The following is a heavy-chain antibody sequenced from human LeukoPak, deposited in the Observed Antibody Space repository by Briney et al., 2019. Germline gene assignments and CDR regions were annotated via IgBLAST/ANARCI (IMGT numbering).Heavy chain of an antibody. Sequence: GGSLRLSCAASGFTFRDYYMSWIRQAPGKGLEWVSHISGSGTFTNYADSVKGRFTISRDDSKNTLYLQMSSLRAEDTAVYYCVKITSVTGGDCWGQGTRLTVSS. CDR1: GFTFRDYY. D-gene: IGHD1-1*01. CDR3: VKITSVTGGDC. V-gene: IGHV3-11*06. J-gene: IGHJ4*02. CDR2: ISGSGTFT.